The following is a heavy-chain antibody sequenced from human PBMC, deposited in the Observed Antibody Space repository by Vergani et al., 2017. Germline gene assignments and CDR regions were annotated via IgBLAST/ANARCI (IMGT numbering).Heavy chain of an antibody. CDR1: FDSIRNLY. CDR2: IYYSENT. J-gene: IGHJ5*02. Sequence: QVQLQESGPGLVKSSETLSLTCSVSFDSIRNLYCNWIRQPPGKGLEWIGSIYYSENTNYNPSLKTRVTISVYTSKNQFSLTLTSVTAADTAVYYCASDTHSGQRADRWGQGILVTVTS. D-gene: IGHD6-19*01. V-gene: IGHV4-59*11. CDR3: ASDTHSGQRADR.